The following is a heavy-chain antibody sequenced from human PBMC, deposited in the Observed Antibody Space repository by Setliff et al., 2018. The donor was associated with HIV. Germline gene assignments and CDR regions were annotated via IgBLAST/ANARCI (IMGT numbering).Heavy chain of an antibody. J-gene: IGHJ5*02. V-gene: IGHV4-39*01. CDR2: IHHTGGT. CDR1: GGSIRSDNYY. Sequence: LTCRVSGGSIRSDNYYWAWIRQPPGKRLEWIASIHHTGGTYYNPSLKSRVTISVDTSKDQFSLKLRSLTATDTAIYHCARSMRYFYDTSGFSWFDPWGQGTLVTVSS. CDR3: ARSMRYFYDTSGFSWFDP. D-gene: IGHD3-22*01.